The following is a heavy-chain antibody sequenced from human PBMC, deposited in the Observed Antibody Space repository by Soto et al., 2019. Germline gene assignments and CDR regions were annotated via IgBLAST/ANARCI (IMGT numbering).Heavy chain of an antibody. V-gene: IGHV4-34*01. D-gene: IGHD3-10*01. CDR1: DGSFTGSY. CDR2: ITPIGTI. Sequence: SETLSLTCHVSDGSFTGSYWSWIRQPPGRGLEWIGEITPIGTITYNPSLRSRLTISLDTPKNQFSLNLTSVTAADTAVYYCARGGFTMAHNYYYYGMDVWGQGTTVTVSS. CDR3: ARGGFTMAHNYYYYGMDV. J-gene: IGHJ6*02.